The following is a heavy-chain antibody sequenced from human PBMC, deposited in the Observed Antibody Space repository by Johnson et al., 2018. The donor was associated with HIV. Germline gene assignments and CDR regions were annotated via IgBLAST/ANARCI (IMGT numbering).Heavy chain of an antibody. CDR3: ARDRNIAARQDAFDI. CDR1: GFTFSDYY. CDR2: ISSSGSTI. J-gene: IGHJ3*02. Sequence: QVQLVESGGGLVKPGGSLRLSCEASGFTFSDYYISWIRQAPWKGLEWVSYISSSGSTIYYADSVKGRFTISRDNAKNSLYLQMNSLRAEDTAVYYCARDRNIAARQDAFDIWGQGTMVTVSS. V-gene: IGHV3-11*04. D-gene: IGHD6-6*01.